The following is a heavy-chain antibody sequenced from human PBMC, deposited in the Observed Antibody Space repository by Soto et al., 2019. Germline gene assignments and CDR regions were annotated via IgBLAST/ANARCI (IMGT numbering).Heavy chain of an antibody. J-gene: IGHJ6*02. Sequence: QVQLQESGPGLVKPSQTLSLTCTVSGGSLSKGEYYWTWIRQSPGKGLEWIGYIYYSGTTFYSPSIKSRVTMSVDTSTKQCSLRLSSVTAADTAVYFCARDNSAGGILGYLAMDVWCQGTTVTVSS. V-gene: IGHV4-30-4*01. CDR2: IYYSGTT. D-gene: IGHD2-15*01. CDR3: ARDNSAGGILGYLAMDV. CDR1: GGSLSKGEYY.